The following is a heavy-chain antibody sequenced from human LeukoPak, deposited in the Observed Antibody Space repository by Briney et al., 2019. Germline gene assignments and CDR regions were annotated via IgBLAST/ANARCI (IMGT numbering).Heavy chain of an antibody. CDR3: ARHSRLVRAFDS. J-gene: IGHJ4*02. D-gene: IGHD3-9*01. CDR2: IYYTGRT. Sequence: SETLSLTCTVSGGSISSSSHSWGWIRQPPGKGLEWTGTIYYTGRTYYNPSLKSRVIISVDTSKNQFSLNLSSVTAADTAVYYSARHSRLVRAFDSWGQGTLVTVSS. V-gene: IGHV4-39*01. CDR1: GGSISSSSHS.